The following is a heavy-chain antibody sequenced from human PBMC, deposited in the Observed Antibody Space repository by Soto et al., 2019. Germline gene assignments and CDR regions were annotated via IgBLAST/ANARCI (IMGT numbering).Heavy chain of an antibody. Sequence: GASVKVSCKASGYTFTGYYMHWVRQAPGQGLEWMGWINPNSGGTNYAQKFQGRVTMTRDTSISTAYMELSRLRSDDTAVYYCARDQFVVPAAILYYYYYYGMDVWGQGTTVTVSS. CDR2: INPNSGGT. D-gene: IGHD2-2*02. CDR1: GYTFTGYY. CDR3: ARDQFVVPAAILYYYYYYGMDV. V-gene: IGHV1-2*02. J-gene: IGHJ6*02.